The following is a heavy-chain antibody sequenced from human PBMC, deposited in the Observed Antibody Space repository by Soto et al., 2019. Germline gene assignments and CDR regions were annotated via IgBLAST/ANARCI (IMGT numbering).Heavy chain of an antibody. CDR2: ISTDGSST. J-gene: IGHJ4*02. CDR3: VRGVYGGNL. V-gene: IGHV3-74*01. CDR1: GFTFSSYW. Sequence: EVHLVESGGGLVQPGGSLRLSCAASGFTFSSYWMHWVRQVPGKGLVWVSRISTDGSSTTYADSVKGRFTISRDNAKNALYLQMNSLRAEDTAVYYCVRGVYGGNLWGQGTLVTVSS. D-gene: IGHD2-15*01.